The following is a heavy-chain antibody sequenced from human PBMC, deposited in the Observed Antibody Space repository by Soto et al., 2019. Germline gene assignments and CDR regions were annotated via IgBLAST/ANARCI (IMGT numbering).Heavy chain of an antibody. V-gene: IGHV4-30-2*01. D-gene: IGHD3-9*01. CDR2: IYHSGST. CDR3: AREFLTGSWGVDY. J-gene: IGHJ4*02. CDR1: GGSISNGDYS. Sequence: SETLSLTCAVSGGSISNGDYSWSRIRQHPGKGLEWIGDIYHSGSTNYSPSLKSRVTISVDKSKNQFSLKLSSVTAADTAVYYCAREFLTGSWGVDYWGQGTLVTVSS.